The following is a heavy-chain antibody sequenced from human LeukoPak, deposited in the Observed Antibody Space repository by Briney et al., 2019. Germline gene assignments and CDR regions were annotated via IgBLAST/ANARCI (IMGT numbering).Heavy chain of an antibody. J-gene: IGHJ6*03. V-gene: IGHV4-4*07. D-gene: IGHD6-13*01. Sequence: PSETLSLTCTVSGGSISSYYWSWIRQPAGKGLEWIGRTYTSGSTNYNPSLKSRVTMSVDTSKNQFSLKLSSVTAADTAVYYCARVIAQQQLVPPHYYYYYYMDVWGKGTTVTVSS. CDR2: TYTSGST. CDR1: GGSISSYY. CDR3: ARVIAQQQLVPPHYYYYYYMDV.